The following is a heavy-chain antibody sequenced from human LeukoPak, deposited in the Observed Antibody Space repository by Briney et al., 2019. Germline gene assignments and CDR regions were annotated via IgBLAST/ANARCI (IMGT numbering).Heavy chain of an antibody. J-gene: IGHJ4*02. D-gene: IGHD3-10*01. CDR2: IIPIFGTA. V-gene: IGHV1-69*13. CDR1: GGTFSSYA. Sequence: ASVKVSCKASGGTFSSYAISWVRQAPGQGLEWMGGIIPIFGTANYARKFQGRVTITADESTSTAYMELSSLRSEDTAVYYCARGSGSLVHFDYWGQGTPVTVSS. CDR3: ARGSGSLVHFDY.